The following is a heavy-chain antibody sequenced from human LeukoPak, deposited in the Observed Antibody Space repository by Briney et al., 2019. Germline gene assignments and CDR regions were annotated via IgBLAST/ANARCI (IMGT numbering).Heavy chain of an antibody. Sequence: GGSLRLSCAASGFPFSNYATNWVRQAPGKGLEWVSSISESGDKTDYADSVKGRFTISRDNSKNTLYLQMNSLRAEDTAVYYCASGVAIFGAPYDYWGQGTLVTVSS. D-gene: IGHD3-3*01. CDR1: GFPFSNYA. V-gene: IGHV3-23*01. J-gene: IGHJ4*02. CDR3: ASGVAIFGAPYDY. CDR2: ISESGDKT.